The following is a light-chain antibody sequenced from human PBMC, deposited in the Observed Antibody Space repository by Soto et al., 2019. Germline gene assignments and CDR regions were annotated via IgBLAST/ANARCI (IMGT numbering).Light chain of an antibody. Sequence: QSALTQPASVSGSPGQSITISCTGTLTDIGNYNYVSWYQRHPGKAPKLMIYDVSVRPSGVSNRFSGSKSGNTASLTISGLQSEDEADYYCTSYTGSNTLLFGGGTQLTVL. V-gene: IGLV2-14*03. CDR3: TSYTGSNTLL. CDR1: LTDIGNYNY. J-gene: IGLJ2*01. CDR2: DVS.